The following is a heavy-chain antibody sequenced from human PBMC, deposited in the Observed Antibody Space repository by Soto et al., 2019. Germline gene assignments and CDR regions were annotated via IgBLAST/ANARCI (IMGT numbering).Heavy chain of an antibody. J-gene: IGHJ5*02. V-gene: IGHV4-30-4*01. CDR1: GGSISSGDYY. Sequence: PSATLSLTCTVSGGSISSGDYYWSWIRQPPGKGLEWIGYIYYSGSTYYNPSLKSRVTISVDTSKNQFSLKLSSVTAADTAVYYCARDLQIGYDFWSGYYTEWFDPWGQGTLVTVSS. CDR2: IYYSGST. CDR3: ARDLQIGYDFWSGYYTEWFDP. D-gene: IGHD3-3*01.